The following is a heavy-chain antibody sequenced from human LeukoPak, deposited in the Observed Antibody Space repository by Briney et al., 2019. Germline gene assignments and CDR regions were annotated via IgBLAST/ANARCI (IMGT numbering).Heavy chain of an antibody. D-gene: IGHD7-27*01. V-gene: IGHV1-18*01. J-gene: IGHJ4*02. CDR1: GYTFTNFG. CDR2: ISAYNGNT. Sequence: VASVKVSCKASGYTFTNFGFSWVRQAPGQGLEWMGWISAYNGNTNAQKLQGRVTMTTDTSTSTAYMELRSLRSDDTAVYYCARVPLANWGALMNYFDYWGQGTPVTVSS. CDR3: ARVPLANWGALMNYFDY.